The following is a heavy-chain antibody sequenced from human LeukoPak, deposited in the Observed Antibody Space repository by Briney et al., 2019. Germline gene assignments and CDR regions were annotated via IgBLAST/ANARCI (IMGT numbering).Heavy chain of an antibody. Sequence: SETLSLTCTVSGGSISSSSYYWGWIRQPPGKGLEWIGSIYYSGSTYYNPSLKSRVTISVDTSKNQFSLKLSSVTAVDTAVYYCARTRRITMVRGAPGYFDYWGQGTLVTVSS. CDR2: IYYSGST. D-gene: IGHD3-10*01. CDR1: GGSISSSSYY. V-gene: IGHV4-39*01. J-gene: IGHJ4*02. CDR3: ARTRRITMVRGAPGYFDY.